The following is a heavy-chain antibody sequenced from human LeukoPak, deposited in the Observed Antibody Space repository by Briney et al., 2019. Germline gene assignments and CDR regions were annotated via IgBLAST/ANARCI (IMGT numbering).Heavy chain of an antibody. CDR1: GYTFTSYG. Sequence: ASVKVSCKASGYTFTSYGISWVRQAPGQGLEWMGWINPNSGGTNYAQKFQGRVTMTRDTSISTAYMELSRLRSDDTAVYYCAREIFEQNLLDYWGQGTLVTVSS. V-gene: IGHV1-2*02. CDR2: INPNSGGT. D-gene: IGHD3-3*01. J-gene: IGHJ4*02. CDR3: AREIFEQNLLDY.